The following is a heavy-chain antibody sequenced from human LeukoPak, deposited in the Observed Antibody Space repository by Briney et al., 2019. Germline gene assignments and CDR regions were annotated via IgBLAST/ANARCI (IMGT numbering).Heavy chain of an antibody. D-gene: IGHD3-16*01. CDR3: ATYKYDYVWGNQHFDY. CDR2: INYRGST. Sequence: PSETLSLTCTVSNASISSNTYYRAWIRQPPGKGLEYIGSINYRGSTYYNPSLKSRVTLSVDTSKNQFSLKLNSVTAADTAVYYCATYKYDYVWGNQHFDYWGQGTLVTVSS. J-gene: IGHJ4*02. CDR1: NASISSNTYY. V-gene: IGHV4-39*07.